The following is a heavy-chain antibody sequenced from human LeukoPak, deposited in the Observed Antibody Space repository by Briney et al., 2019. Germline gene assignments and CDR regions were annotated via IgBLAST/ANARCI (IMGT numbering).Heavy chain of an antibody. J-gene: IGHJ5*02. Sequence: GGSLRLSCVASGFTFSSYTMIWVRQAPGKGLEWVSSIGSDSDYIYYADSVKGRFTISRDNAKNSLFLQMNSLTADDTAVYYCARDRGYGSGSSQNWFDPWGQGTLVTVSS. CDR3: ARDRGYGSGSSQNWFDP. D-gene: IGHD3-10*01. V-gene: IGHV3-21*01. CDR2: IGSDSDYI. CDR1: GFTFSSYT.